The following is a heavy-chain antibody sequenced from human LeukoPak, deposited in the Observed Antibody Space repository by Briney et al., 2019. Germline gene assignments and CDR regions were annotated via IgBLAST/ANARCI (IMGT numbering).Heavy chain of an antibody. CDR2: IIPIFGTA. J-gene: IGHJ6*02. Sequence: GSSVKVSCKASGGTFSSYAISWVRQAPGQGLEWMGGIIPIFGTANYAQKFQGRVTITADESTSTAYMELSSLRSEDTAVYYCASPTSRCYYYGMDVWGQGTTVAVSS. V-gene: IGHV1-69*01. CDR3: ASPTSRCYYYGMDV. CDR1: GGTFSSYA.